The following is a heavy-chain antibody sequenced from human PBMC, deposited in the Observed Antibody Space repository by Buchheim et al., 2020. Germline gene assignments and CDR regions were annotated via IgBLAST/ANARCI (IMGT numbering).Heavy chain of an antibody. D-gene: IGHD6-19*01. CDR3: ARDPPDSGWSLDY. J-gene: IGHJ4*02. CDR1: GFTFSNYG. CDR2: IWSDGSNE. Sequence: QVQLVESGGGVVHPGRSLRLSCAASGFTFSNYGMYWVRQAPGKGLEWVAAIWSDGSNEEYTDSVKGRFTISRDNSKNTMDLQMNSLRVEDTAVYYCARDPPDSGWSLDYWGQGAL. V-gene: IGHV3-33*01.